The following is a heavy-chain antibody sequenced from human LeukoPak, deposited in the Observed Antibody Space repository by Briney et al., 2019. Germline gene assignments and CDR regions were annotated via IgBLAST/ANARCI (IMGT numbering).Heavy chain of an antibody. V-gene: IGHV1-2*02. CDR3: ASEFVWIPTYYDPNWFDP. CDR2: INPNSGGT. J-gene: IGHJ5*02. CDR1: GYTFTGYY. D-gene: IGHD3-3*01. Sequence: ASVKVSCKASGYTFTGYYMHWVRQAPGQGLEWMGWINPNSGGTNYAQKFQGRVTMTRDTSISTAYMELSRLRSDDTAVYYCASEFVWIPTYYDPNWFDPWGQGTLVTVSS.